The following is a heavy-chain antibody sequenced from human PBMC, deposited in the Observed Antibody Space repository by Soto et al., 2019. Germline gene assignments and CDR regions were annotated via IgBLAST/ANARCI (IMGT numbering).Heavy chain of an antibody. V-gene: IGHV3-30*18. D-gene: IGHD1-26*01. CDR2: ISYDGSSK. CDR3: AKGLRSRVGSFDAFDI. CDR1: GFTFSSYV. Sequence: GGSLRLSCAASGFTFSSYVIHWVRQAPGKGLEWVAVISYDGSSKSYADSVKGRFTISRDNSKNTLYLEMNSLRVEDTAMFYCAKGLRSRVGSFDAFDIWGQGTMVTVSS. J-gene: IGHJ3*02.